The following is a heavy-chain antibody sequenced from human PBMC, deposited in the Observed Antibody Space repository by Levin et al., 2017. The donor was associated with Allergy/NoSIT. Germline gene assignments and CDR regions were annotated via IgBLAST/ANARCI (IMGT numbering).Heavy chain of an antibody. D-gene: IGHD2-15*01. V-gene: IGHV3-23*01. CDR2: ISGSGGST. CDR3: AKDREDIVVVVAATGHHDAFDI. J-gene: IGHJ3*02. CDR1: GFTFSSYA. Sequence: PGGSLRLSCAASGFTFSSYAMSWVRQAPGKGLEWVSAISGSGGSTYYADSVKGRFTISRDNSKKTLYLQMNSLRAEDTAVYYCAKDREDIVVVVAATGHHDAFDIWGQGTMVTVSS.